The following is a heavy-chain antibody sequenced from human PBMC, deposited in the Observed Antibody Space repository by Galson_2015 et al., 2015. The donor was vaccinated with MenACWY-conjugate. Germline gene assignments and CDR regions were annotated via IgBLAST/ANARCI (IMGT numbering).Heavy chain of an antibody. V-gene: IGHV4-59*08. D-gene: IGHD2-15*01. CDR3: ARRHCSSGSCFFDY. J-gene: IGHJ4*02. Sequence: SETLSLTCTVSGGSISSYYLSWIRLPPGKGLEWLGYIYYSGTTKYNPSLKSRVTISADTSKTQFSLRLNSVTAADTAVYYCARRHCSSGSCFFDYWGQGSLVTVSS. CDR2: IYYSGTT. CDR1: GGSISSYY.